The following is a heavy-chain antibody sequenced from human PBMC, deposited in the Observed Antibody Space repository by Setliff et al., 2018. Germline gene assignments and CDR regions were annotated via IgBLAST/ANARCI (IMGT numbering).Heavy chain of an antibody. Sequence: GASVKVSCKTSGYPFIEHYVNWVRQAPGQGLEWMGWINPNSGGTNYAQKFQGRVTMTRDTSISTAYMELSRLRSDDTAVYYCARRGQVTMVRGVTAPASYYYYYMDVWGKGTTVTVSS. CDR1: GYPFIEHY. J-gene: IGHJ6*03. D-gene: IGHD3-10*01. CDR3: ARRGQVTMVRGVTAPASYYYYYMDV. V-gene: IGHV1-2*02. CDR2: INPNSGGT.